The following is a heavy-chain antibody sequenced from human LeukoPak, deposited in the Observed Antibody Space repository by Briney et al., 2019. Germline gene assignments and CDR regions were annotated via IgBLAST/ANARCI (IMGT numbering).Heavy chain of an antibody. CDR2: IYYSGST. V-gene: IGHV4-39*01. D-gene: IGHD6-13*01. CDR1: GGSISSSSYY. CDR3: ARQIKQQLFPYYFDY. Sequence: PSETLSLTCTVSGGSISSSSYYWGWIRQPPGKGLEWIGSIYYSGSTYYNPSLKSRVTISVDTSKNQFSLKLSSVTAADTAVYYCARQIKQQLFPYYFDYWGQGTLVTVSS. J-gene: IGHJ4*02.